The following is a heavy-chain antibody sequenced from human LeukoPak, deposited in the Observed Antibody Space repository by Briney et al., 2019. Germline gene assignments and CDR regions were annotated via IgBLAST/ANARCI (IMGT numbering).Heavy chain of an antibody. Sequence: GRSLRLSCAASGFTFSSYAMHWVRQAPGKGLEWVAVISYDGSNKYYADSVKGRFTISRDNSKNTLYLQMNSLRAEDTAMYYCARRGYYGSGSLINYFDYWGQGTLVTVSS. D-gene: IGHD3-10*01. J-gene: IGHJ4*02. CDR3: ARRGYYGSGSLINYFDY. CDR2: ISYDGSNK. V-gene: IGHV3-30-3*01. CDR1: GFTFSSYA.